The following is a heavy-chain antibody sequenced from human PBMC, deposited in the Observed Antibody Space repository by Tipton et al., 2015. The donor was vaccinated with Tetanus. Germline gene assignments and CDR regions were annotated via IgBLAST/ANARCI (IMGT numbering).Heavy chain of an antibody. V-gene: IGHV4-34*01. CDR3: ARAGFEGSSSSGYFDH. J-gene: IGHJ4*02. D-gene: IGHD2-2*01. CDR1: GYTFSAHT. CDR2: INQSGST. Sequence: LRLSCKASGYTFSAHTMHWVRQSPGKGLEWIGEINQSGSTIYNPSLKSRVTIAVDTFKRQFSMTLTSATAADTAVYYCARAGFEGSSSSGYFDHWGLGVLVTVSS.